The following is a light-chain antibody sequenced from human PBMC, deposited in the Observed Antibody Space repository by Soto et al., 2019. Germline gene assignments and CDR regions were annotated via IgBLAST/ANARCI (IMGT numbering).Light chain of an antibody. CDR2: EVA. V-gene: IGLV2-8*01. J-gene: IGLJ1*01. Sequence: QSVLIQPPSASGSPGQSVTISCTGTSSDVGGYDFVSWYQLHPGKAPKLIIFEVAKRPSGVPDRFSGSKSGNTASLTVSGLLSEDEADYYCASYAGGNQVFGTGTKVTVL. CDR1: SSDVGGYDF. CDR3: ASYAGGNQV.